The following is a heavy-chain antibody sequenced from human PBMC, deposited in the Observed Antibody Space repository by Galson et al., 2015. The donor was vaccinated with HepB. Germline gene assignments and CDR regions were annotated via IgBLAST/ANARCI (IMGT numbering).Heavy chain of an antibody. Sequence: SLRLSCAASGFTFSSYGMHWVRQAPGKGLEWVAFIRYDGSNKYYADSVKGRFTISRDNSKNTLYLQMNSLRAEDTAVYYCAKRLDYGNYVPFDYWGQGTLVTLAS. V-gene: IGHV3-30*02. CDR1: GFTFSSYG. J-gene: IGHJ4*02. CDR3: AKRLDYGNYVPFDY. D-gene: IGHD4-11*01. CDR2: IRYDGSNK.